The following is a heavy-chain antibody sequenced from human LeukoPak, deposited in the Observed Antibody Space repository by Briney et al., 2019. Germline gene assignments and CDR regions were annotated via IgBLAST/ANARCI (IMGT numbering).Heavy chain of an antibody. Sequence: SETLSLTCTVSGGSISSYYWSWIRQPAGKGLEWIGRIYTSGSTNYNPSLKSRVTMSVDTSKNQFSLKLSSVTAADTAVYYCATAGYSSGWYEGYYFDYWGQGTLVTVSS. D-gene: IGHD6-19*01. J-gene: IGHJ4*02. CDR1: GGSISSYY. V-gene: IGHV4-4*07. CDR2: IYTSGST. CDR3: ATAGYSSGWYEGYYFDY.